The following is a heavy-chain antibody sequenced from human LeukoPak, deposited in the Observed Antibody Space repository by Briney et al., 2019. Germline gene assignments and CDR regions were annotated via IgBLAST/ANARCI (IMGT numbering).Heavy chain of an antibody. D-gene: IGHD2/OR15-2a*01. V-gene: IGHV1-2*02. CDR1: GYTFTGYY. CDR3: ARDPYYTNSFDY. Sequence: ASVEVSCKASGYTFTGYYIHWLRQAPGQGLEWMGWINPNGGGTKYAQKCQGRVTVTGDTSINTAYMELSRLKSDDTAVYFCARDPYYTNSFDYWGQGTLVTVSS. CDR2: INPNGGGT. J-gene: IGHJ4*02.